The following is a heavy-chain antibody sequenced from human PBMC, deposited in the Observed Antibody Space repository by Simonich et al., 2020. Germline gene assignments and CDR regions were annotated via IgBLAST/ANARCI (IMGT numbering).Heavy chain of an antibody. D-gene: IGHD1-26*01. J-gene: IGHJ3*02. CDR3: ARVGGPDAFDI. Sequence: QVQLQQWGAGLLKPSETLSLTCAVYGGSFSGDYWSWFRQPPGKGLEWIGEINHSGSTNYNPSLKSRVTISVDTSKNQFSLKLSAVTAADTAVYYCARVGGPDAFDIWGQGTMVTVSS. CDR2: INHSGST. V-gene: IGHV4-34*01. CDR1: GGSFSGDY.